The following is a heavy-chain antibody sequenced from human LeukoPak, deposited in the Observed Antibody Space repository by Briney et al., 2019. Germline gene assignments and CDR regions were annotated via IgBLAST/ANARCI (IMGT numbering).Heavy chain of an antibody. CDR3: ATGYYYGSGLDYYYMDV. D-gene: IGHD3-10*01. CDR1: GGSISSSSYY. CDR2: IYYSGST. J-gene: IGHJ6*03. V-gene: IGHV4-39*07. Sequence: SETLSLTCTVSGGSISSSSYYWGWIRQPPGKGLEWIGSIYYSGSTYYNPSLKSRVTISVDTSKNQFSLKLSSVTAADTAVYYCATGYYYGSGLDYYYMDVWGKGTTVTVSS.